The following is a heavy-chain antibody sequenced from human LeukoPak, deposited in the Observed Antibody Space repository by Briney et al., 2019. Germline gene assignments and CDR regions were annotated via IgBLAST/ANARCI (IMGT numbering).Heavy chain of an antibody. CDR2: ISSSSSYI. J-gene: IGHJ4*02. CDR3: ARDGGMTTVTNFDY. Sequence: AGGSLRLSCAASGFTFNSYWMSWVRQAPGKGLEWVSSISSSSSYIYYADSVKGRFTISRDNAKNSLYLQMNSLRAEDTAVYYCARDGGMTTVTNFDYWGQGTLVTVSS. CDR1: GFTFNSYW. D-gene: IGHD4-17*01. V-gene: IGHV3-21*01.